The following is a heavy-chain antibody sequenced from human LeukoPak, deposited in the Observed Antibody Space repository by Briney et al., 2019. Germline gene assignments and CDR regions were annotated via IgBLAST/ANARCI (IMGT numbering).Heavy chain of an antibody. Sequence: SETLSLTCTVSGYSISSGYYWGWIRQPPGKGLEWIGSIYHSGSTYYNPSLKSRVTISVDTSKNQFSLKLSSVTAADTAVYYCAREGGSGSYPFDYWGQGTLVTVSS. CDR3: AREGGSGSYPFDY. CDR2: IYHSGST. CDR1: GYSISSGYY. D-gene: IGHD1-26*01. V-gene: IGHV4-38-2*02. J-gene: IGHJ4*02.